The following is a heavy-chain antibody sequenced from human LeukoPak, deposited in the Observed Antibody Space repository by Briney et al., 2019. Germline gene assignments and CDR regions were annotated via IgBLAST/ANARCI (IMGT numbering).Heavy chain of an antibody. V-gene: IGHV3-30*04. J-gene: IGHJ4*02. Sequence: GGSLRLSCAASGFTFSSYAMHWVRQAPGKGLEWVAVISYDGSNKYYADSVKGRFTISRDNSKNTLYLQMNSLRAEDTAVYYCARDSGGYCSGTSCYGSSGTFDYWGQGTLVTVSS. D-gene: IGHD2-2*01. CDR1: GFTFSSYA. CDR2: ISYDGSNK. CDR3: ARDSGGYCSGTSCYGSSGTFDY.